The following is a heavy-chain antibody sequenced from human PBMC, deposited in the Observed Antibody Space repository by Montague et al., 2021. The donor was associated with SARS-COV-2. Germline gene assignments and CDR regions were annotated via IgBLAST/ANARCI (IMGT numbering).Heavy chain of an antibody. V-gene: IGHV4-39*01. CDR1: GGSLGTSGYY. Sequence: SETLSLTCTVSGGSLGTSGYYWGWLRQPPGKGLEWIGSMYYSGSTNYNPSLKSRVTVSVDTSNNQFFLKLSSVTAADTAVHYCARGLDGYNWGYWGQGTLVTVSS. J-gene: IGHJ4*02. CDR2: MYYSGST. D-gene: IGHD5-24*01. CDR3: ARGLDGYNWGY.